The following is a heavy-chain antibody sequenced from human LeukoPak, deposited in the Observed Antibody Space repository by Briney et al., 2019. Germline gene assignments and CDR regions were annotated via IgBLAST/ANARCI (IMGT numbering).Heavy chain of an antibody. V-gene: IGHV3-30*02. D-gene: IGHD3-10*01. CDR1: GFTFSSYG. J-gene: IGHJ4*02. CDR2: IRYDGSNK. Sequence: PGGSLRLSCAASGFTFSSYGMHWVRQAPGKGLEWVAFIRYDGSNKYYADSVKGRFTISRDNSKNTLYLQMNSLRAEDTAVYYCAKLGLLWTTRDDYFDYWGQGTLVTVSS. CDR3: AKLGLLWTTRDDYFDY.